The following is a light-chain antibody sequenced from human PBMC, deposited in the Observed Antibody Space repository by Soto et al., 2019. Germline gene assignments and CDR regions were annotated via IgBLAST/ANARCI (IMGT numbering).Light chain of an antibody. V-gene: IGKV3D-15*01. J-gene: IGKJ4*01. CDR3: QQYNSWVT. CDR1: QNVGNN. Sequence: EIVMTQSPDTLCVSPGESATLSCRASQNVGNNLAWYQQHPGQSPRFLLQGASTRASGIPPRSRRGGSGSDIALNIKCLRSEDTGVDYCQQYNSWVTFGGGTRVEI. CDR2: GAS.